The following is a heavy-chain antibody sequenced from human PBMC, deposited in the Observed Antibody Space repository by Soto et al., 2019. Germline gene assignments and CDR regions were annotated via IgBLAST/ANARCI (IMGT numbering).Heavy chain of an antibody. V-gene: IGHV3-33*01. CDR3: ARVQGRWYDSGSYQGMDV. CDR1: GFTFSNYG. CDR2: IWYDGSNK. D-gene: IGHD3-10*01. J-gene: IGHJ6*02. Sequence: QVQLVESGGGVVQSERSLRLSCAASGFTFSNYGMYWVRQAPGKGLEWVAVIWYDGSNKYYADSVKGRFTISRDNSKNTLYLQMNSLRAEDTAIYYCARVQGRWYDSGSYQGMDVWGQWTTVTVSS.